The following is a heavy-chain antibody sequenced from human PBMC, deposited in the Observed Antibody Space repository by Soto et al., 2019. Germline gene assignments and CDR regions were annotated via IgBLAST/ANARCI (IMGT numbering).Heavy chain of an antibody. Sequence: ASVKVSCKASGYTFTSYYMHWVRQAPGQGLEWMGIINPSGGSTSYAQKFQGRVTMTRDTSTCTVYMELSSLRSEDTAVYYCARDRRYFTNCVGYRPDPLDFWGQGTMVTVSS. D-gene: IGHD2-8*01. J-gene: IGHJ3*01. CDR3: ARDRRYFTNCVGYRPDPLDF. V-gene: IGHV1-46*03. CDR1: GYTFTSYY. CDR2: INPSGGST.